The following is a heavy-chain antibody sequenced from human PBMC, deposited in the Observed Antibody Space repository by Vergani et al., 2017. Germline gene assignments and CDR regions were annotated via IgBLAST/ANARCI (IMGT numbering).Heavy chain of an antibody. CDR3: ARILHSSGWYGDY. Sequence: EVQLAESGGGLVKPGGSLRLSCAASGFTFSSYSMNWVRQAPGKGLEWVSSISSSSSYIYYADSVKGRFTISRDNAKNSLYLQMNSLRAEDTAVYYCARILHSSGWYGDYWGQGTLVTVSS. CDR1: GFTFSSYS. D-gene: IGHD6-19*01. J-gene: IGHJ4*02. CDR2: ISSSSSYI. V-gene: IGHV3-21*01.